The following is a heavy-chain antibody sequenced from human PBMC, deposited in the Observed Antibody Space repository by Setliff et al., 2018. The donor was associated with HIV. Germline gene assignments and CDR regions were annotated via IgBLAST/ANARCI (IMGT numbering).Heavy chain of an antibody. Sequence: PRPPVKVSCKASGYTFTDNYIHWVRQAPGQGLEWMAWINSASGGTNYAQNFQGRVTVTRDTSINTVYLEVNGLKSDDTAVYYCARDYIHVFDIWGQGTMVTVS. CDR2: INSASGGT. CDR1: GYTFTDNY. V-gene: IGHV1-2*02. CDR3: ARDYIHVFDI. J-gene: IGHJ3*02.